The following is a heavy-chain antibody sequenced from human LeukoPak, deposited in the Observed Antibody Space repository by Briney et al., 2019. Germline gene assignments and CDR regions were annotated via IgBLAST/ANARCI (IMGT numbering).Heavy chain of an antibody. CDR2: INPNSGGT. Sequence: GASVKVSCKASGYTLTGYYMHWVRQAPGQGLEWMGGINPNSGGTNYAQKFQGRVTMTRDTSISTAYMELNRLRSDDTAVYYCARYYCGGGSCHYFDYWGQGTLVTVSS. D-gene: IGHD2-15*01. J-gene: IGHJ4*02. CDR1: GYTLTGYY. V-gene: IGHV1-2*02. CDR3: ARYYCGGGSCHYFDY.